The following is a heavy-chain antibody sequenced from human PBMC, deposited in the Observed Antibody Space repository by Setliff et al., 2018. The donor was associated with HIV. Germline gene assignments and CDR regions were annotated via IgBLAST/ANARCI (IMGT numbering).Heavy chain of an antibody. Sequence: SETLSLTCAVYGGSFSGYYWSWIRQPPGKGLEWIGEINHTGSTYYSPSLNSRFTISVDTSKNQFSLKLRSVTAADTAVYYCARQPLYNDYDWRSYYFDYWGQGSLVTVSS. J-gene: IGHJ4*02. CDR3: ARQPLYNDYDWRSYYFDY. CDR2: INHTGST. V-gene: IGHV4-34*01. D-gene: IGHD5-12*01. CDR1: GGSFSGYY.